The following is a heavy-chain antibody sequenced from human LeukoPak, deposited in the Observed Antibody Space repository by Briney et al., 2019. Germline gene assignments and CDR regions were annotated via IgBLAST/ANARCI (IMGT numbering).Heavy chain of an antibody. CDR2: ISSSSSYI. Sequence: GGSLRLSCPPSGLTFSSYSINWVRQAPGKGLEWVSSISSSSSYIYYADSVKGRFTISRDNAKNSLYLQMNSLRAEDTAVYYCAREFTTGPYWGQGTLVTVSS. CDR1: GLTFSSYS. CDR3: AREFTTGPY. J-gene: IGHJ4*02. D-gene: IGHD1-1*01. V-gene: IGHV3-21*01.